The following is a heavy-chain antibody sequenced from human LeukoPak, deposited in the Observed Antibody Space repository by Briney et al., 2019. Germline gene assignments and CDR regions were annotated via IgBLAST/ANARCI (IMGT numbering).Heavy chain of an antibody. Sequence: SETLSLTCTVSGSMYNYYWSWIRQPPGKGLEWIGYIHYNGITNYSPSLKSRVTMSLDTSKNQVSLKLNSVSTADTAVYYCARHISSGGTYAHFDYWGQGTLVTVSS. CDR2: IHYNGIT. CDR1: GSMYNYY. D-gene: IGHD1-26*01. CDR3: ARHISSGGTYAHFDY. J-gene: IGHJ4*02. V-gene: IGHV4-59*08.